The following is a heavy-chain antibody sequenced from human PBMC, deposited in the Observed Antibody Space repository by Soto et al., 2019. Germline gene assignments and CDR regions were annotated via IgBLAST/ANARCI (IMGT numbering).Heavy chain of an antibody. CDR3: ARDTGLLRYFDWLIMPYDAFDI. J-gene: IGHJ3*02. CDR2: ISAYNGNT. Sequence: QVQLVQSGAEVKKPGASVKVSCKASGYTFTSYGISWVRQAPGQGLEWMGWISAYNGNTNYAQELQGRVTMTTDTSTSTAYMELRSLRSDDTAVYYCARDTGLLRYFDWLIMPYDAFDIWGQGTMVTVSS. D-gene: IGHD3-9*01. CDR1: GYTFTSYG. V-gene: IGHV1-18*01.